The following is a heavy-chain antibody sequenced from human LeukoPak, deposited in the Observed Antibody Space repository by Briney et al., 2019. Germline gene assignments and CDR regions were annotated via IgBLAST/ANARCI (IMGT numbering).Heavy chain of an antibody. D-gene: IGHD1/OR15-1a*01. J-gene: IGHJ4*02. CDR2: IYHSGRA. CDR1: GGSISGYY. V-gene: IGHV4-59*08. CDR3: AGPIDEAVEQ. Sequence: SETLSLTCTVSGGSISGYYLSWFRQPPGKGLEWIGYIYHSGRASYNPSLKSRVTISVDTPKNEFSLKLRVVTAADTAVYYCAGPIDEAVEQWGQGTLVTVSS.